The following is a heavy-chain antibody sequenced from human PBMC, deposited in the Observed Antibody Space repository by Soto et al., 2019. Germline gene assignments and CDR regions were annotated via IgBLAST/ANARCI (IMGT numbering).Heavy chain of an antibody. Sequence: QGQLQESGPGLVKPSETLSLTCTVSGDSISTYNWGWIRQPPGKGLEWIGCIYYSGVTNYNPSLKSRVTIPVDTPKNQLSLKLNSVTAADTAVYYCARVAADIASWLDPWGQGTLVTVSS. CDR1: GDSISTYN. J-gene: IGHJ5*02. V-gene: IGHV4-59*01. D-gene: IGHD5-12*01. CDR3: ARVAADIASWLDP. CDR2: IYYSGVT.